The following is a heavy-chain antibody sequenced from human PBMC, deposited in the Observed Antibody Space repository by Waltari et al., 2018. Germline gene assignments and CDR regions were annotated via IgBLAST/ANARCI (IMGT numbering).Heavy chain of an antibody. J-gene: IGHJ4*02. CDR2: INHAGIT. D-gene: IGHD4-17*01. CDR1: GGSFSGYY. Sequence: QVQLQPWGAGLLKPSETLSLTCAVYGGSFSGYYWTWIRQPPGKGLEWIAEINHAGITNYNPSLKSRVTMSVDTSKNQFSLKMTSVTAADTAMYYCARGLSTVARFDYWGQGTLVTVSS. V-gene: IGHV4-34*01. CDR3: ARGLSTVARFDY.